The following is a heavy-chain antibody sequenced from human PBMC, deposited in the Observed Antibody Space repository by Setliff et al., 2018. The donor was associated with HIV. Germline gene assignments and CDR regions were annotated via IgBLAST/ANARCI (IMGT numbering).Heavy chain of an antibody. CDR3: AILGRRYCNHYTASFYETAGGDSDLKTSDY. D-gene: IGHD2-21*02. J-gene: IGHJ4*02. CDR2: ILPRLNSP. CDR1: GGDFRNYA. Sequence: SVKVSCKASGGDFRNYARSGVSQAPGQGLEWVGGILPRLNSPNFAQRFEGRVTLPADETTRHVYMYFKSLRPDDTAVYYCAILGRRYCNHYTASFYETAGGDSDLKTSDYLCPGTLVTVSS. V-gene: IGHV1-69*13.